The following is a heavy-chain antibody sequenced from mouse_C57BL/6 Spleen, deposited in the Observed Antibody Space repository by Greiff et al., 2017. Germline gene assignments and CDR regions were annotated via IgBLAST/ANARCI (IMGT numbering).Heavy chain of an antibody. V-gene: IGHV1-15*01. Sequence: QVQLQQSEAELVRPGASVTLSCKASGYTFTDYEMHWVKQTPVHGLEWIGAIDPETGGTAYNQKFKGKAILTADKSSSTAYMELRSLTSEDSAVYYCTRFAGFHWYFDVWGTGTTVTVSS. CDR3: TRFAGFHWYFDV. CDR2: IDPETGGT. CDR1: GYTFTDYE. J-gene: IGHJ1*03.